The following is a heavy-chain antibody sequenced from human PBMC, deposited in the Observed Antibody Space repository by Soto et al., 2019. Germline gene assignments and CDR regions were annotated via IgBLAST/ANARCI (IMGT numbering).Heavy chain of an antibody. Sequence: QVQLVQSGAEVKKPGASVKVSCKASGYTFASYAISWMRQAPGQGLEWMGWISAYNGNTNYAQKHQGRVTMPTDTSTSTAYMELRSVRSDDTAVYYCVRDAPPPDCWGQGTVGTVSS. CDR1: GYTFASYA. CDR2: ISAYNGNT. V-gene: IGHV1-18*01. CDR3: VRDAPPPDC. J-gene: IGHJ4*02.